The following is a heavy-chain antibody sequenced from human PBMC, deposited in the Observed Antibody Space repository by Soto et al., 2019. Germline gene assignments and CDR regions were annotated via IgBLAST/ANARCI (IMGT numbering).Heavy chain of an antibody. D-gene: IGHD1-26*01. CDR2: IDYSGTT. CDR3: ARHGANSGSYSEYFQH. CDR1: GDSISSSTYF. J-gene: IGHJ1*01. V-gene: IGHV4-39*01. Sequence: QLQLQESGPGLVKASETLSLICTVSGDSISSSTYFWGWIRQPPGKGLEWIGSIDYSGTTYYNTSLRTRATISVDTSKNQFSLMLTSVTAADPAVFYCARHGANSGSYSEYFQHWGQGTLVTVSS.